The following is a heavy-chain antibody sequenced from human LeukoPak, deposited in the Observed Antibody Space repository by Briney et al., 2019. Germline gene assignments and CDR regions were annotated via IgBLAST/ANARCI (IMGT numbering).Heavy chain of an antibody. Sequence: PSETLSLTCAVYGGSFSGYYWSWLRQPPGKGLEWIGEINHSGSTNYNPSLKSRVTISVDTSKNQFSLKLSSVTAADTAVYYCARGRKQQRVLVWFDPWGQGTLVTVSS. CDR1: GGSFSGYY. CDR3: ARGRKQQRVLVWFDP. CDR2: INHSGST. V-gene: IGHV4-34*01. D-gene: IGHD6-13*01. J-gene: IGHJ5*02.